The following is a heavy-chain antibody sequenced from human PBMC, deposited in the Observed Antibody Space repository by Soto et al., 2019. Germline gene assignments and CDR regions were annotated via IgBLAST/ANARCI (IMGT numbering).Heavy chain of an antibody. D-gene: IGHD4-17*01. V-gene: IGHV1-69*01. J-gene: IGHJ2*01. CDR3: ARVSSTGIDYGDNKPCWYCDL. CDR1: GGTFSSYA. Sequence: QVQLVQSGAEVKKPGSSVKVSCKASGGTFSSYAFSWVRQAPGQGLEWMGGIIPLFGTTNYAQKFQGRVTITADESTSTAYMELSSTRSEDTAVYYCARVSSTGIDYGDNKPCWYCDLSGRGTLVTASS. CDR2: IIPLFGTT.